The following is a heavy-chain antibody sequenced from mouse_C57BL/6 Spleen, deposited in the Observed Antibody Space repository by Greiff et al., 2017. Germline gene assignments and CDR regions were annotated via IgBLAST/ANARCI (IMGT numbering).Heavy chain of an antibody. V-gene: IGHV1-82*01. J-gene: IGHJ3*01. D-gene: IGHD1-1*01. Sequence: QVQLQQSGPELVKPGASVKISCKASGYAFRSSWMNWVKQRPGQGLEWIGRIYPGDGDTNYNGKFKGKATLTADKSSSTAYMQLSSLTSEDSAVYFCARPNYGSSHPFAYWGQGTLVTVSA. CDR3: ARPNYGSSHPFAY. CDR2: IYPGDGDT. CDR1: GYAFRSSW.